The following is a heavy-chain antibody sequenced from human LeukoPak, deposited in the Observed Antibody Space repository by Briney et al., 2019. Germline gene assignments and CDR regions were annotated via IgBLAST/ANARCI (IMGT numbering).Heavy chain of an antibody. CDR2: IHPGRGDT. CDR1: GYTFTDHY. D-gene: IGHD4-17*01. Sequence: RASVKVSCKALGYTFTDHYFHWLRQAPGQGLEWMGWIHPGRGDTNYAQKFQGRVAITRDTSITTAYMDLSRLTSDDTAVYYCARDRYGDGFAHFDYWGQGALVTVSS. CDR3: ARDRYGDGFAHFDY. V-gene: IGHV1-2*02. J-gene: IGHJ4*02.